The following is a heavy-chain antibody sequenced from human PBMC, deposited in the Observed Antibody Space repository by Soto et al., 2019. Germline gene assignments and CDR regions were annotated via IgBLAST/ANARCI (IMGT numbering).Heavy chain of an antibody. CDR3: ARDLPYDGMDV. J-gene: IGHJ6*02. Sequence: PGGSLRLSCAASGFTFSTHSMNWVRQAPGKGLEWVSSISTSSSNIHYADLVEGRFTISRDNAKNSLYLQMDSLRAEDTAIYYCARDLPYDGMDVWGQGTTVTVSS. V-gene: IGHV3-21*01. CDR2: ISTSSSNI. CDR1: GFTFSTHS.